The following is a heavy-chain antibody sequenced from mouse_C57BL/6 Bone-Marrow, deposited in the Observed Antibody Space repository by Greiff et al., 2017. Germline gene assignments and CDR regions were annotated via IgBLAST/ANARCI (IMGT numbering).Heavy chain of an antibody. D-gene: IGHD1-1*01. CDR2: IDPSDSYT. Sequence: QVQLQQPGAELVMPGASVKLSCKASGYTFTSYWMHWVKQRPGQGLEWIGEIDPSDSYTNYNQQFKGKSTLTVDKSSSTAYMQLSSLTSEDSAVYYCAREGTVVAFDYWGQGTTLTVSS. V-gene: IGHV1-69*01. CDR1: GYTFTSYW. CDR3: AREGTVVAFDY. J-gene: IGHJ2*01.